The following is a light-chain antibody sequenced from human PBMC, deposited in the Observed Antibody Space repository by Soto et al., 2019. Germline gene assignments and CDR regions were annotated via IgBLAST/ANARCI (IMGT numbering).Light chain of an antibody. CDR3: QSYDSSLSGSVV. V-gene: IGLV1-40*01. Sequence: QSVLTQPPSVSGAPGQRVTISCTGSSSNIGAGYDVHWYQQLPGTAPKLLIYGNSNRPSGVPDRFSGSKSGTSASLAITGLRAEVEADYYCQSYDSSLSGSVVFGGGTQLTVL. J-gene: IGLJ2*01. CDR2: GNS. CDR1: SSNIGAGYD.